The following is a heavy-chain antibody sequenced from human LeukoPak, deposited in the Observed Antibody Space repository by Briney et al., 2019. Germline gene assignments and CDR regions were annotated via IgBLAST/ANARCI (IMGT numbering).Heavy chain of an antibody. CDR2: IIPILGTA. V-gene: IGHV1-69*13. CDR3: ARSWYYDSSGYYY. D-gene: IGHD3-22*01. CDR1: GGTFTSYA. Sequence: ASVKVSCKASGGTFTSYAISWVRQAPGQGLEWMGGIIPILGTANYAQKFQGRVTITADESTSTAYMELSSLRSEDTAVYYCARSWYYDSSGYYYWGQGTLVTVSS. J-gene: IGHJ4*02.